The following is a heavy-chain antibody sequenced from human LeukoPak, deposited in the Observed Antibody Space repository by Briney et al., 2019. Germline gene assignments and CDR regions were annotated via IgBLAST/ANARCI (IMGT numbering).Heavy chain of an antibody. CDR3: ARERVVTGNDAFDI. D-gene: IGHD3-22*01. Sequence: GGSLRLSCAASGFTFSSYGMHWVRQAPGKGLEWVAIIWYGGNNKYYTDSVKGRFTISRDNSKNTLYLQMNSLRAEDTAVYYCARERVVTGNDAFDIWGQGTMVTVSS. J-gene: IGHJ3*02. CDR2: IWYGGNNK. V-gene: IGHV3-33*01. CDR1: GFTFSSYG.